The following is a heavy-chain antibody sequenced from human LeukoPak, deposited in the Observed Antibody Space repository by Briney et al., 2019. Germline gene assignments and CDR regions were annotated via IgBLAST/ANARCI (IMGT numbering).Heavy chain of an antibody. Sequence: SDPLSLTCAVYGGSFSGYYWSWTPQPPGKGLEWIRENNRSGSTNYNPSLKSRVTISADTSKNQFSLKLSSVTAAHTAVYYCARLSSSVLFLIDYWGQGTLVTVSS. CDR2: NNRSGST. CDR1: GGSFSGYY. V-gene: IGHV4-34*01. J-gene: IGHJ4*02. D-gene: IGHD6-19*01. CDR3: ARLSSSVLFLIDY.